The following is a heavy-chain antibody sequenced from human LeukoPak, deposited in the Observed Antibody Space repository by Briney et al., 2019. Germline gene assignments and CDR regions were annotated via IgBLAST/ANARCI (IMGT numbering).Heavy chain of an antibody. CDR3: ATLGETSGWYPDH. Sequence: GGSLKLSCAASGFTVSGSAMHWVRQASGKGLEWLGRVRSKGYNYATAYGASVKDRFIVSRDDSKSTAYLQMSSLKSEDTAVYYCATLGETSGWYPDHWGQGTLVTVSS. CDR1: GFTVSGSA. V-gene: IGHV3-73*01. D-gene: IGHD6-19*01. J-gene: IGHJ4*02. CDR2: VRSKGYNYAT.